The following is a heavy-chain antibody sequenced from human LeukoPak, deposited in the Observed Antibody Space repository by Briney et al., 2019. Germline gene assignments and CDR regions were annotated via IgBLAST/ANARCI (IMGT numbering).Heavy chain of an antibody. CDR2: INPNSGGT. CDR1: GYTFTDYY. CDR3: ARDLTGRSDY. Sequence: AASVKVSCKASGYTFTDYYMHWVRQAPGQGLEWMGWINPNSGGTNYAQSFQGRVTMTRDTSISTAYMELSRLRSDDTAVYYCARDLTGRSDYWGQGPLVTVSS. J-gene: IGHJ4*02. V-gene: IGHV1-2*02. D-gene: IGHD3-9*01.